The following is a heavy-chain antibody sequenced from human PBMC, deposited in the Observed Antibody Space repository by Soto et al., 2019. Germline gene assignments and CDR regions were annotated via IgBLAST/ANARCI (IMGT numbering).Heavy chain of an antibody. CDR2: ISSSGSLI. CDR1: GFTFSDFY. Sequence: GGSLRLSCAASGFTFSDFYMSWVRQAPGKGLEWISYISSSGSLIYYADSVKGRFTISRDNANNSLYLQMNSLRVEDTAVYYCAGDNWFDPWGQGTLVTVSS. V-gene: IGHV3-11*01. J-gene: IGHJ5*02. CDR3: AGDNWFDP.